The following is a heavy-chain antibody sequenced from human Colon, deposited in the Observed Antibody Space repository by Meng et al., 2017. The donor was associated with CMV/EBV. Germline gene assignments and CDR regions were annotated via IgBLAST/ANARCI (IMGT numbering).Heavy chain of an antibody. J-gene: IGHJ6*02. CDR2: IYDSRTT. CDR3: ARDRPYSYYYFGLDV. Sequence: SETLSLTCTVSGESISGNYWTWIRQSPGTGLEWIGYIYDSRTTNYSPSLKSRVTMSLDTSKNQFSLKLSSVTAADSAVYYCARDRPYSYYYFGLDVRGPGTTVTVSS. V-gene: IGHV4-59*01. CDR1: GESISGNY.